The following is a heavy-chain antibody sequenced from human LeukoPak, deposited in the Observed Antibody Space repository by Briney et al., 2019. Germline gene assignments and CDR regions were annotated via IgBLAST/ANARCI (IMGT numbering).Heavy chain of an antibody. Sequence: GGSLRLSCAASGFTFDNYGMSWVRQAPGKGLEWVSRINSDGSSTSYADSVKGRFTISRDNAKNTLYLQMNRLRAEDTAVYDCARDRHYDFWSGLSPYSIYYGMDVWGQGTTVTVSS. CDR1: GFTFDNYG. CDR2: INSDGSST. J-gene: IGHJ6*02. CDR3: ARDRHYDFWSGLSPYSIYYGMDV. V-gene: IGHV3-74*01. D-gene: IGHD3-3*01.